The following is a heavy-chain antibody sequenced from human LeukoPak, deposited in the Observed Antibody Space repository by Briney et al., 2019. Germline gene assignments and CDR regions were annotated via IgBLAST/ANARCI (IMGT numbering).Heavy chain of an antibody. V-gene: IGHV1-69*13. D-gene: IGHD3-16*02. Sequence: ASVKVSCKASGGTFSSYAISWVRQAPGQGLEWMGGIIPIFGTANYAQKFQGRVTITADESTSTAYMELSSLRSEDTAVYYCARTPYDYVWGSYRSTHCFDYWGQGTLVTVSS. CDR1: GGTFSSYA. CDR3: ARTPYDYVWGSYRSTHCFDY. J-gene: IGHJ4*02. CDR2: IIPIFGTA.